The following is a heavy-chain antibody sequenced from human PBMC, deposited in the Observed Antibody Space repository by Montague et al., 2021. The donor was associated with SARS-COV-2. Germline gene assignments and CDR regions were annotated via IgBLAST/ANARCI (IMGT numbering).Heavy chain of an antibody. Sequence: SETLSLTCSVSGDSISRYYWSWIRQPDGKGLEWIGRIYTGGYVNYNPALQSRVGMSVDTSKIQVSLNVTSVTAADTAVYYCARAIWHLDVWGRGILVTVSS. V-gene: IGHV4-4*07. CDR2: IYTGGYV. CDR3: ARAIWHLDV. CDR1: GDSISRYY. J-gene: IGHJ2*01.